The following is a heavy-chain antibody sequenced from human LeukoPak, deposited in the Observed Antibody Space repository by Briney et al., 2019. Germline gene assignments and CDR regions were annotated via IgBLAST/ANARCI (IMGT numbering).Heavy chain of an antibody. CDR1: GYTFTGYY. J-gene: IGHJ6*03. V-gene: IGHV1-2*02. CDR3: ARDYWDYSSGMDV. D-gene: IGHD4-11*01. Sequence: ASVKVSCKASGYTFTGYYMHWVRQAPGQGLEWMGWINPNSGGTNYAQKFQGRVTITADKSTSTAYMELSSLRSEDTAVYYCARDYWDYSSGMDVWGKGTTVTVSS. CDR2: INPNSGGT.